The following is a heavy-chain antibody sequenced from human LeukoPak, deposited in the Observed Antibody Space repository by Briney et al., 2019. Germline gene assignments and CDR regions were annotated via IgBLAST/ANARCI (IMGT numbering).Heavy chain of an antibody. CDR1: GFTFSSYG. V-gene: IGHV3-30*02. Sequence: GGSLRLSCAASGFTFSSYGMHWVRQAPGKGLEWVAFIRYDGSNKYYADSVKGRFTISRDNSKNTLYLQMNSLRAEDTAVYYCAXAXAVXVPAATWFDPWGQGTLVTVSS. CDR3: AXAXAVXVPAATWFDP. CDR2: IRYDGSNK. J-gene: IGHJ5*02. D-gene: IGHD2-2*01.